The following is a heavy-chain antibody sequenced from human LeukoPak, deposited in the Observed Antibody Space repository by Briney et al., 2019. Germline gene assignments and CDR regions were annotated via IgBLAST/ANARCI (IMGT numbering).Heavy chain of an antibody. CDR2: IYYSGST. CDR1: GGSISSSSYY. CDR3: ARLRIQHKDFDY. J-gene: IGHJ4*02. Sequence: SETLSLTCTVSGGSISSSSYYRGWIRQPPGKGLEWIGSIYYSGSTYYNPSLKSRVTISVDTSKNQFSLKLSSVTAADTAVYYCARLRIQHKDFDYWGQGTLVTVSS. V-gene: IGHV4-39*01. D-gene: IGHD5-18*01.